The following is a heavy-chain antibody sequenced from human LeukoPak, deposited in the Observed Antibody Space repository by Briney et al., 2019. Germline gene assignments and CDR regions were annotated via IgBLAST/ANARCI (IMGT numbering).Heavy chain of an antibody. J-gene: IGHJ6*03. V-gene: IGHV3-11*04. CDR3: AKGSKLVVITRDHYMAV. Sequence: GGSLRLSCAVSGFTFSDFYMSWIRQAPGKGLEWLSYISASGSIIDYSDSVKGRFTISRDNAENSLYLQMNSLRAGDTAVYYCAKGSKLVVITRDHYMAVWGKGTTVTISS. D-gene: IGHD3-22*01. CDR2: ISASGSII. CDR1: GFTFSDFY.